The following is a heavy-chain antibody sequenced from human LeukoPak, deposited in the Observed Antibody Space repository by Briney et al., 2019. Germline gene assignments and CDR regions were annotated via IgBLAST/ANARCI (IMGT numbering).Heavy chain of an antibody. Sequence: GSLRLSFAAFGFTVSCYWMGWVRQAPGKGLEWVANIKQDGSEKYYVDSVKGRFTISRDNAKNSLYLQMNSLRAEDTAVYYCARDYGDSHWGQGTLVTVSS. V-gene: IGHV3-7*04. J-gene: IGHJ4*02. CDR2: IKQDGSEK. D-gene: IGHD4-17*01. CDR3: ARDYGDSH. CDR1: GFTVSCYW.